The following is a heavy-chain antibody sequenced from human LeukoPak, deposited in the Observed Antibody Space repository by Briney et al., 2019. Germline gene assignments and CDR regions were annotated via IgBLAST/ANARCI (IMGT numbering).Heavy chain of an antibody. V-gene: IGHV4-31*03. CDR1: GGSISSGGYY. CDR3: ARKPSYCSSTSCYPFDY. Sequence: PSQTLSLTCTVSGGSISSGGYYWSWIRQHPGKGLEWIGYIYYSGSTYYNPSLKSRVTISVDTSKNQFSLKLGSVTAADTAVYYCARKPSYCSSTSCYPFDYWGQGTLVTVSS. J-gene: IGHJ4*02. CDR2: IYYSGST. D-gene: IGHD2-2*01.